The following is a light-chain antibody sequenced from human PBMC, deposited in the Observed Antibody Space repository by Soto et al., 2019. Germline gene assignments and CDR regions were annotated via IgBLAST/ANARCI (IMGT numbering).Light chain of an antibody. CDR2: GAS. J-gene: IGKJ1*01. Sequence: EIVLTQSPGTLSLSPWERATLSCRASQSVSSSYLAWYQQKPGQAPRLLIYGASSRATGIPDRFSGSGSGTEFTLSISSLQSEDFAVYYCQQYNTWPRTFGQGTKVDI. V-gene: IGKV3-20*01. CDR3: QQYNTWPRT. CDR1: QSVSSSY.